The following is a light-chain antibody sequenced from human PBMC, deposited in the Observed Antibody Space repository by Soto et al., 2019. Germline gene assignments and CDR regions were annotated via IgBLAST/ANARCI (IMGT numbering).Light chain of an antibody. CDR3: RQLNSYPPIT. Sequence: EIVLTTSPAHLSLSTGERATLSCRASQSVSSYLAWYHKKPGQPPRLLIYDASKRATGTPARFSGSGSGTDFTLTISSLQPEDFATYYCRQLNSYPPITFGQGTRLEIK. CDR2: DAS. J-gene: IGKJ5*01. V-gene: IGKV3-11*01. CDR1: QSVSSY.